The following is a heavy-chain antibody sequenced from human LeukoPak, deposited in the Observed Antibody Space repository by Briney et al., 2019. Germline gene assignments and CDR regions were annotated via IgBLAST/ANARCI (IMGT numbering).Heavy chain of an antibody. Sequence: SEKVSCKASGGTFSSYAISWVRQAPGQGLEWMGRIIPIFGTANYAQKFQGRVTITTDESTSTAYMELSSLRSEDTAVYYCARESSSSVNWFDPWGQGTLVTVSS. CDR3: ARESSSSVNWFDP. D-gene: IGHD6-6*01. CDR1: GGTFSSYA. J-gene: IGHJ5*02. CDR2: IIPIFGTA. V-gene: IGHV1-69*05.